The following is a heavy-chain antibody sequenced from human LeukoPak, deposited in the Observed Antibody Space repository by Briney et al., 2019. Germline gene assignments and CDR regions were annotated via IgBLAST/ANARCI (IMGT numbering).Heavy chain of an antibody. V-gene: IGHV3-21*01. CDR3: ARSSIAAAGHLDY. J-gene: IGHJ4*02. Sequence: GGSLRLSCAASGFTFSSYSMNWVRQAPGKGLEWVSSISSSSSYIYYADSVKGRFTISRDNVKNSLYLQMNSLRAEDTAVYYCARSSIAAAGHLDYWGQGTLVTVSS. D-gene: IGHD6-13*01. CDR2: ISSSSSYI. CDR1: GFTFSSYS.